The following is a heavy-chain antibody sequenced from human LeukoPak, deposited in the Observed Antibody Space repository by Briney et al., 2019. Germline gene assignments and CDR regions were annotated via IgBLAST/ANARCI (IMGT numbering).Heavy chain of an antibody. CDR2: INHSGST. V-gene: IGHV4-34*01. CDR1: GGSFSGYY. Sequence: SETLSLTCAVYGGSFSGYYWSWIRQPPGKGLVWIGEINHSGSTNYNPSLKSRVTISVDTSKNQFSLKLSSVTAADTAVYYCARVTDRYYDSSGYYAAPHFDYWGQGTLVTVSS. CDR3: ARVTDRYYDSSGYYAAPHFDY. J-gene: IGHJ4*02. D-gene: IGHD3-22*01.